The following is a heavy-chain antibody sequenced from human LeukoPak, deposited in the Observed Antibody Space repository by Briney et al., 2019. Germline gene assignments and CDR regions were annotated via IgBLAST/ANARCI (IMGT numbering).Heavy chain of an antibody. CDR2: ISSSGSTI. V-gene: IGHV3-11*04. CDR1: GFTFSDYY. Sequence: GGSLRLSCAASGFTFSDYYMSWIRQAPGKGLEWVSYISSSGSTIYYADSVKGRFTISRDNAKNSLYLQMNSLRAEDTAVYYCASGHDSSGYYYSEFDYWGQGTLVTVSS. CDR3: ASGHDSSGYYYSEFDY. J-gene: IGHJ4*02. D-gene: IGHD3-22*01.